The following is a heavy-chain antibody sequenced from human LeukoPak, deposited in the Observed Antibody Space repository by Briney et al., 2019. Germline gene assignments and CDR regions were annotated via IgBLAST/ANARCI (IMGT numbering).Heavy chain of an antibody. V-gene: IGHV1-46*01. CDR3: ASRSSSWPRTLNYYYYYGMDV. J-gene: IGHJ6*02. CDR1: GYTFTSYY. CDR2: INPSGGST. D-gene: IGHD6-13*01. Sequence: GASVKVSCKASGYTFTSYYMHWVRQAPGQGLEWMGIINPSGGSTSYAQKFQGRVTMTRDTSTSTVYMELSSLRSEDTAVYYCASRSSSWPRTLNYYYYYGMDVWGQGTTVTVSS.